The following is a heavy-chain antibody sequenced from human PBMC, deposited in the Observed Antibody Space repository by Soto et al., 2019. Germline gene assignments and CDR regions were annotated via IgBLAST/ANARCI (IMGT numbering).Heavy chain of an antibody. V-gene: IGHV4-34*12. J-gene: IGHJ4*02. CDR1: GGSFSAYY. CDR2: IIHSEST. Sequence: SETLSLTCAVYGGSFSAYYWSWVRQPPGKGLEWIGEIIHSESTKYNPSLKSRVTISVDTSKNQFSLKLSSVTAADTAVYYCAREECSRTTCYTSYDYWGQGTLVTVSS. CDR3: AREECSRTTCYTSYDY. D-gene: IGHD2-2*02.